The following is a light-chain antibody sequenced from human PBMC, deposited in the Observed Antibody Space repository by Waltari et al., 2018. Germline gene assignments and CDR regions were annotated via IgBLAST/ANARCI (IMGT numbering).Light chain of an antibody. V-gene: IGKV3-20*01. CDR2: GAS. CDR3: QQYGSSPWT. J-gene: IGKJ1*01. CDR1: QSVSRSY. Sequence: EIVLTQSPGTLSLSPGERATLSCRASQSVSRSYLAWYQQKPGQAPRLLIYGASSRATGIPDRLSGSGSGTDFTLTISRLEPEDFAVYYCQQYGSSPWTFGQGTKVEIK.